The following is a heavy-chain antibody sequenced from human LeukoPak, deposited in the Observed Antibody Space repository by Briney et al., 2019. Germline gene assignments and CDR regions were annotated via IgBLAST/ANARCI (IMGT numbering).Heavy chain of an antibody. CDR2: INHSGST. CDR1: GGSFSGYY. CDR3: ARRPCGGSCYRNWFDP. Sequence: SETLSLTCAVYGGSFSGYYWSWLRQPPGKGLEWIGEINHSGSTNYNPSLKSRVTISVDTSKNQFSLKLSSVTAADTAVYYCARRPCGGSCYRNWFDPWGQGTLVTVSS. V-gene: IGHV4-34*01. D-gene: IGHD2-15*01. J-gene: IGHJ5*02.